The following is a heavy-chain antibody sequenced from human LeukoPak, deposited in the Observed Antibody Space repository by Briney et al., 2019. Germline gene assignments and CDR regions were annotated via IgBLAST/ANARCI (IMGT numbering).Heavy chain of an antibody. V-gene: IGHV7-4-1*02. CDR3: ARVQAAAGTPTYYGMDV. J-gene: IGHJ6*02. Sequence: ASVKVSCKASGGTFSSYAISWVRQAPGQGLEWMGWINTNTGNPTYAQGFTGRFVFSLDTSVSTAYLQISSLKAEDTAVYYCARVQAAAGTPTYYGMDVWGQGTTVTVSS. CDR2: INTNTGNP. CDR1: GGTFSSYA. D-gene: IGHD6-13*01.